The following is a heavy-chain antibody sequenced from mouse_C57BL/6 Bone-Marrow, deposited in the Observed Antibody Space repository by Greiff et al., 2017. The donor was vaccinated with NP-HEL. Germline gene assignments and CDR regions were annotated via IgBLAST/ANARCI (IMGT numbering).Heavy chain of an antibody. CDR2: IDPNSGGT. D-gene: IGHD1-1*01. J-gene: IGHJ2*01. Sequence: QVQLQQPGAELVKPGASVKLSCKASGYTFTSYWMHWVKQRPGRGLEWIGRIDPNSGGTKYNEKFKSKATLTVDKPSSTASMQLSSLTSEDSAVYECARGPTLLRYHYFDDWGQGTTLTVSS. CDR3: ARGPTLLRYHYFDD. V-gene: IGHV1-72*01. CDR1: GYTFTSYW.